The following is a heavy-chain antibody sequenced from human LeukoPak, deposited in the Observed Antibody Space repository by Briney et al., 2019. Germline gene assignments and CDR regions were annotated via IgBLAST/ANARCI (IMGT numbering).Heavy chain of an antibody. CDR1: GYTFTSYD. CDR3: AIDRTDLPY. V-gene: IGHV1-8*03. J-gene: IGHJ4*02. CDR2: MNPNSGNT. Sequence: ASVKVSCKASGYTFTSYDINWVRQATGQGLEWMGWMNPNSGNTGYAQKFQGRVTITRNTSISTAYMELNSLRAEDTAVYYCAIDRTDLPYWGQGTLVTVSS.